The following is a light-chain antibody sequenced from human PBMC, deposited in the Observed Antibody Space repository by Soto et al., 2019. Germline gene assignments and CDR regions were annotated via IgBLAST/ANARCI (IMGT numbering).Light chain of an antibody. CDR2: ANS. Sequence: QSVLAQPPSVSGAPGQSVTISCTGSGSNIGAGYEVHWYQQLPGRAPKLLIYANSDRPSGVPDRFFGSKSGTSASLAITRLQAEDAADYYCQSYDSGLSAVLFGGGTKLTVL. V-gene: IGLV1-40*01. CDR1: GSNIGAGYE. CDR3: QSYDSGLSAVL. J-gene: IGLJ2*01.